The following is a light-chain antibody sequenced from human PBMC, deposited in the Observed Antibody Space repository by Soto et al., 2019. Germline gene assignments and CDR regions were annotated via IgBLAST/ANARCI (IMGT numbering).Light chain of an antibody. J-gene: IGLJ2*01. CDR2: EDN. V-gene: IGLV6-57*03. CDR3: QSCDSSTPVV. Sequence: NFMLTQPHSVSESPGKTVTISCTRSSGSIASNYVQWYQQRPGSAPTTVIYEDNQRPSGVPDRFSGSIDSSSNSASLTISGLKTEDEADYYCQSCDSSTPVVFGGGTQLTV. CDR1: SGSIASNY.